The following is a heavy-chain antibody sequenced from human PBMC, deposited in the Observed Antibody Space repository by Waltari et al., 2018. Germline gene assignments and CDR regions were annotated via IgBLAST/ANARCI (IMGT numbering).Heavy chain of an antibody. Sequence: QVQLQESGPGLVKPSETLSLTCTVSGYSISSGSYWRWFRKPPGKGMEWIGSIYHRGSTYCNPSLKRRVTISVDTSKTQFSLKLSSVTAADTAVYYCASYALDAFDIWGQGTMVTVSS. CDR3: ASYALDAFDI. CDR1: GYSISSGSY. V-gene: IGHV4-38-2*02. D-gene: IGHD4-17*01. CDR2: IYHRGST. J-gene: IGHJ3*02.